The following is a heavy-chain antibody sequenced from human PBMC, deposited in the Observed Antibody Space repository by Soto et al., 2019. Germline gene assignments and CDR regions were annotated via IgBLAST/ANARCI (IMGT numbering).Heavy chain of an antibody. CDR2: IWYDGSNK. D-gene: IGHD2-15*01. Sequence: PGGSLRLSCAASGFTFSSYGMHWVRQAPGKGLEWVAVIWYDGSNKYYADSVKGRFTISRDNARNTLYLQMNSLRAEDTAVYYCARDFCSGYSCYYFDPWGKGTLVTVSS. CDR3: ARDFCSGYSCYYFDP. CDR1: GFTFSSYG. V-gene: IGHV3-33*01. J-gene: IGHJ4*02.